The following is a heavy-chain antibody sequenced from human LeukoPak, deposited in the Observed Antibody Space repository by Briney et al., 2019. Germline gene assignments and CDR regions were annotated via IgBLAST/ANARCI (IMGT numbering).Heavy chain of an antibody. D-gene: IGHD2-21*01. J-gene: IGHJ5*02. Sequence: GASVKVSCKASGYTFTSYYMHWVRQAPGQGLEWMGIINPSGGSTSYAQKFQGRVTMTRDTSTSTVYMELSSLRSEDTAVYYCARVMICGGDCYSYWFDPWGQGTLVTVSS. CDR3: ARVMICGGDCYSYWFDP. CDR2: INPSGGST. V-gene: IGHV1-46*01. CDR1: GYTFTSYY.